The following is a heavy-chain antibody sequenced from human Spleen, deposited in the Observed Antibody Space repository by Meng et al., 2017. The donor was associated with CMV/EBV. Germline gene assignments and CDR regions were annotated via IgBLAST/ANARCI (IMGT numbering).Heavy chain of an antibody. CDR2: IGAYKGNT. J-gene: IGHJ4*02. Sequence: CKSSGYSFNTYGISWLRQAPGQGLEWLAWIGAYKGNTNYAQKFQDRVTLTIETSTSTAYMELRSLRLDDTAVYYCARQLIPATPLDFWGQGTLVTVSS. CDR1: GYSFNTYG. CDR3: ARQLIPATPLDF. V-gene: IGHV1-18*04. D-gene: IGHD2-15*01.